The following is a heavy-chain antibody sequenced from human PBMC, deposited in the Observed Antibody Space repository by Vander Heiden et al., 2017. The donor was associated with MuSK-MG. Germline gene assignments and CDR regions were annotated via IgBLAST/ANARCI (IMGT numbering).Heavy chain of an antibody. D-gene: IGHD5-12*01. V-gene: IGHV1-69*01. CDR2: VIPIFGTA. Sequence: QVQLVQSGAEVRKPGSSVKVSCKASGGSFSYYIISWVRQAPGQGLEWVGGVIPIFGTASDAQKFQGRVTITADESTSTGYMELSSLRSEDTAVYYCARGGVEMATITHFQHWGQGTLVSVSS. CDR3: ARGGVEMATITHFQH. CDR1: GGSFSYYI. J-gene: IGHJ1*01.